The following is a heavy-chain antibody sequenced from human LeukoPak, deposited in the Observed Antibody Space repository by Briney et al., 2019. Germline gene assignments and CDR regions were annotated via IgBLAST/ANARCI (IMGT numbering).Heavy chain of an antibody. CDR3: ARDRYDFSSGHRANWFDP. V-gene: IGHV4-59*13. CDR1: GGSISSYY. D-gene: IGHD3-3*01. CDR2: IYYSAST. Sequence: SETLSLTCTVPGGSISSYYWSWIRQPPGKGLKWIGYIYYSASTNNNPYLKSRVTTSVDTSKNPFSLKLSSVTAADTAVYYCARDRYDFSSGHRANWFDPWGQGTLVTVSS. J-gene: IGHJ5*02.